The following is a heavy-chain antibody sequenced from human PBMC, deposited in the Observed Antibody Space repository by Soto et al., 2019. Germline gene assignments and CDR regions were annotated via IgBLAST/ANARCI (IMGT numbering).Heavy chain of an antibody. CDR1: GLTFSSYA. J-gene: IGHJ4*02. V-gene: IGHV3-30-3*01. D-gene: IGHD6-19*01. CDR2: ISGDGGNK. CDR3: ARRLTSTVSALGY. Sequence: GGSLRLSCTASGLTFSSYAVHWVRQAPGKGLEWVSVISGDGGNKYFAESVRGRFLISRDNSKNTVYLQMNSLRHEDTAVYFCARRLTSTVSALGYWGQGXLVTVYS.